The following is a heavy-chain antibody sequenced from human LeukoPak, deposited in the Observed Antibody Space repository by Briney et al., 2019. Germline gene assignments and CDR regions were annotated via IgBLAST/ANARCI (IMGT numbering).Heavy chain of an antibody. V-gene: IGHV3-30*03. CDR2: ISYDGNNK. CDR1: GFTFSSYG. D-gene: IGHD2-8*02. J-gene: IGHJ4*02. Sequence: PGGSLRLSCAASGFTFSSYGMHWVRQAPGKGLEWVAVISYDGNNKYYTDSMKGRFTISRDNSKNMVYLQMSSLRADDTALYYCARDGPLAGAGPGDWGQGTLVTVSS. CDR3: ARDGPLAGAGPGD.